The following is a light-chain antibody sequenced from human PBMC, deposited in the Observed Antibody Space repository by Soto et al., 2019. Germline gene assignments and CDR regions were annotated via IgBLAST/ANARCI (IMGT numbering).Light chain of an antibody. CDR2: AAS. CDR1: QDISNY. Sequence: DIQMTQSPSSLSASVGDRVTITCRASQDISNYLACFQQTVPNLLIYAASTLQSGVPSRLSGCGSGTDFTLTITGLQPEDVATDYCQNYNSAPITFGQGTRLELK. CDR3: QNYNSAPIT. V-gene: IGKV1-27*01. J-gene: IGKJ5*01.